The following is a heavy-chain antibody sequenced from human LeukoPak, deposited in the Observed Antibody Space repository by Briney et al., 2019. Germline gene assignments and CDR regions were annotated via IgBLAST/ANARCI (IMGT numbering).Heavy chain of an antibody. V-gene: IGHV6-1*01. Sequence: SQTLSLTCAISGDGVSSNSAAWNWIRQSPSRGLEWLGRTYYRSKWYNDYAVSVKSRITINPDTSKNQFSLQLNSVTPEDTAVYYCARVSSSLSQPQRNFDYWGQGTLVTVSS. CDR3: ARVSSSLSQPQRNFDY. CDR2: TYYRSKWYN. CDR1: GDGVSSNSAA. J-gene: IGHJ4*02. D-gene: IGHD6-6*01.